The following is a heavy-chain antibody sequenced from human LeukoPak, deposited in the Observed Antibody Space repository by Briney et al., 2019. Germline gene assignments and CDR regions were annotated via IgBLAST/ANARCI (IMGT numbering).Heavy chain of an antibody. CDR3: AKFPVLRFLEWSDKGAFDI. CDR2: IRYDGGNK. D-gene: IGHD3-3*01. V-gene: IGHV3-30*02. Sequence: GGSLRLSCAASGFTFSGYGMHWVRQGPGNGREGGAFIRYDGGNKYYADSVKGRFTISRDNSKNTLYLQMNSLRAEATAVYYCAKFPVLRFLEWSDKGAFDIWGQGTMVTVSS. J-gene: IGHJ3*02. CDR1: GFTFSGYG.